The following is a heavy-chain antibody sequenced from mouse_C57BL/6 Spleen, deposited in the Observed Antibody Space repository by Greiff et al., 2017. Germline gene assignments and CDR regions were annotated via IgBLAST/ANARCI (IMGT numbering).Heavy chain of an antibody. CDR2: IGPGCGST. Sequence: VQLQQSGPELVKPGASVKISCKASGYTFTDYYINWVKQRPGQGLEWIGEIGPGCGSTNYNEKFKGKATLTADKSSSTAYMQLTSLTSEDSSVYSGARYDASWDCEVWGTGTTVTVSS. J-gene: IGHJ1*03. CDR1: GYTFTDYY. CDR3: ARYDASWDCEV. D-gene: IGHD2-3*01. V-gene: IGHV1-77*01.